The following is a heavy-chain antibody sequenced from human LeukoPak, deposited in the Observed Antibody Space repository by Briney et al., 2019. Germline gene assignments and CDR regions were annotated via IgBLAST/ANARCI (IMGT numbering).Heavy chain of an antibody. CDR2: INHSGST. D-gene: IGHD5-18*01. J-gene: IGHJ4*02. CDR1: GGSFSGYY. V-gene: IGHV4-34*01. CDR3: ARGGYSYGLY. Sequence: SETLSLTCAVYGGSFSGYYWSWIRQPPGKGLEWVGEINHSGSTNYNVSLKSRVTISVDTSKNQFPLKLSSVTAADTAVYYCARGGYSYGLYWGQGTLVTVSS.